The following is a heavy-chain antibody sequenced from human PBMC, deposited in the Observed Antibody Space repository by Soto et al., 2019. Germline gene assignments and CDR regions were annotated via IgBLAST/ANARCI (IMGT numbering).Heavy chain of an antibody. CDR1: GYTFTSYA. J-gene: IGHJ4*02. D-gene: IGHD3-22*01. V-gene: IGHV1-3*01. CDR3: ARGTYYYDSSGLDY. Sequence: ASVKVSCKASGYTFTSYAMHWVRQAPGQRLEWMGWINAGNGNTKYSQKFQGRVTITRDTSASTAYMELSSLRSEGTAVYYCARGTYYYDSSGLDYWGQGTLVTVSS. CDR2: INAGNGNT.